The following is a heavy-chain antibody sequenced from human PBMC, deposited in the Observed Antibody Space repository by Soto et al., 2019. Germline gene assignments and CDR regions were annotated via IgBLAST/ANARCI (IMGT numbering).Heavy chain of an antibody. D-gene: IGHD3-22*01. CDR2: ISAYNGNT. Sequence: ASVKVSCKASGYTFTSYGISWVRQAPGQGLEWMGWISAYNGNTNYAQKLQGRVTMTTDTSTSRAYMELRSLRSDDTAVYYCARGDYYDSSGLQYYYYGMDVWGQGTTVTVSS. V-gene: IGHV1-18*01. J-gene: IGHJ6*02. CDR1: GYTFTSYG. CDR3: ARGDYYDSSGLQYYYYGMDV.